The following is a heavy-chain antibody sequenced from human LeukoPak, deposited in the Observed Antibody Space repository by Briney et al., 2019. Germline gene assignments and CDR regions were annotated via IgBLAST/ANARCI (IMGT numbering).Heavy chain of an antibody. CDR1: GGTFSSYA. D-gene: IGHD6-6*01. CDR3: ARDLGYSSSSPATRYYYMDV. CDR2: IIPIFGTA. V-gene: IGHV1-69*05. Sequence: SVKVSCKASGGTFSSYAISWVRQAPGQGLEWMGGIIPIFGTANYAQKFQGRVTITTDESTSTAYMELSSLRSEDTAVYYCARDLGYSSSSPATRYYYMDVWGKGTTVTVSS. J-gene: IGHJ6*03.